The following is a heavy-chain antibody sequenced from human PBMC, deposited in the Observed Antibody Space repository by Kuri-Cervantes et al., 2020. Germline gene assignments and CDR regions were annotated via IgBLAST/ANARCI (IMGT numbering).Heavy chain of an antibody. CDR1: GLTVSNRY. CDR3: AGVSYGGYINDY. D-gene: IGHD4-17*01. CDR2: IYSGDTT. J-gene: IGHJ4*02. V-gene: IGHV3-53*01. Sequence: GESLKISCTASGLTVSNRYMSWVRQAPGKGPEWVSLIYSGDTTYYADSVKGRFTISRDNSKNTLYLQMNSLRVEDTAVYYCAGVSYGGYINDYWGQGTLVTDSS.